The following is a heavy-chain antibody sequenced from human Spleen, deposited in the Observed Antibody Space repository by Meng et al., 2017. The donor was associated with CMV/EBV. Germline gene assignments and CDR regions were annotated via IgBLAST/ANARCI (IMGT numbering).Heavy chain of an antibody. J-gene: IGHJ4*02. V-gene: IGHV1-2*02. CDR1: TYTFTGYY. CDR2: INPNSGGT. CDR3: TRGIPWGAHPFDY. Sequence: ASVKVSCKASTYTFTGYYMHWVRQAPGQGLEWMGWINPNSGGTNYAQKFQGRVTMTRDTSISTAYMELSRLRSDDTAVYYCTRGIPWGAHPFDYWGQGTLVTVSS. D-gene: IGHD7-27*01.